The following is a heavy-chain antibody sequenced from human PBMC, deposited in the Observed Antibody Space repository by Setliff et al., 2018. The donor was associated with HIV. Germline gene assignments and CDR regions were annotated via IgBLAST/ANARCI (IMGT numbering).Heavy chain of an antibody. J-gene: IGHJ4*01. CDR3: AHVNSFRSVYFDS. CDR1: GFSLATDGVS. CDR2: IYWDGDT. D-gene: IGHD3-10*01. V-gene: IGHV2-5*02. Sequence: SGPTLVNPTQTLTLTCAFSGFSLATDGVSLGWIRQPPGGGPEWLALIYWDGDTRYNPSLKGRLTVTKATSNNHVVLMMSHTDPADTATYFCAHVNSFRSVYFDSWGEGMLVTVSS.